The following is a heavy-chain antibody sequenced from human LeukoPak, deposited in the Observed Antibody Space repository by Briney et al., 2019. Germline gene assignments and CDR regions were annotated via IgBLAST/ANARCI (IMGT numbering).Heavy chain of an antibody. V-gene: IGHV4-4*07. CDR3: ARDNNGLYFGVRGFDI. CDR1: GGSMNTHY. D-gene: IGHD3-3*01. CDR2: IYTSGST. J-gene: IGHJ3*02. Sequence: PSETLSLACSVSGGSMNTHYWNWIRQPAGKGLEWIGRIYTSGSTNHNPSLKSRVIMSLDTSKSQFSLSLSSVTAADTAVYYCARDNNGLYFGVRGFDIWGQGKMVIVSS.